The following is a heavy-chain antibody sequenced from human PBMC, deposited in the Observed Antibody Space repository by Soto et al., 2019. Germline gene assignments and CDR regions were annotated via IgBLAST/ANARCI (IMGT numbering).Heavy chain of an antibody. CDR1: GGSISSGGYS. D-gene: IGHD3-22*01. Sequence: SETLSLTCAVSGGSISSGGYSWSWIRQPPGKGLEWIGYIYHSGSTYYNPSLKSRVTISVDRSKNQFSLKLSSVTAEDTAVYYCAKTLDSSGYYRYYYYGMDVWGQGTTVTVSS. CDR2: IYHSGST. J-gene: IGHJ6*02. V-gene: IGHV4-30-2*01. CDR3: AKTLDSSGYYRYYYYGMDV.